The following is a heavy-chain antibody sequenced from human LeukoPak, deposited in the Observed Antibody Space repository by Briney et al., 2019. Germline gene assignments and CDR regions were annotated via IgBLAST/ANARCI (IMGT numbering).Heavy chain of an antibody. CDR1: GGSISTSSYY. J-gene: IGHJ5*02. D-gene: IGHD3-10*01. CDR2: IYYSANASP. V-gene: IGHV4-39*07. Sequence: SETLSLTCTVSGGSISTSSYYWGWIRQSPGKGLEWIGSIYYSANASPYYNPSLMSRATISVDTSKNQFSLKLSSVTAADTAVYYCARTTGRGVIGGRFDPWGQGTLVTVSS. CDR3: ARTTGRGVIGGRFDP.